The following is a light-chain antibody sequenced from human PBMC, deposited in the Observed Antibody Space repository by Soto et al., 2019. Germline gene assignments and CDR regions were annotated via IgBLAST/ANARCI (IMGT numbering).Light chain of an antibody. Sequence: DIQMTQSPSTLSASAGDRVTITCRASQSISTWLAWYQQKPGKAPKLLIYGASSLQSGVPSRFSGSGSGTDFTLTISRLEPEDFAVYYCQHYGSSPETFGQGTKVDIK. CDR2: GAS. V-gene: IGKV1-5*01. J-gene: IGKJ1*01. CDR3: QHYGSSPET. CDR1: QSISTW.